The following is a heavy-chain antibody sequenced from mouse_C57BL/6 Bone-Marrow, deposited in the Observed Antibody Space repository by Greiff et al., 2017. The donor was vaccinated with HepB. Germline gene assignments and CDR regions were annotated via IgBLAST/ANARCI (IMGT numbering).Heavy chain of an antibody. Sequence: QVQLKQSGAELVRPGASVTLSCKASGYTFTDYEMHWVKQTPVHGLEWIGAIDPETGGTAYNQKFKGKAILTADKSSSTAYMELRSLTSEDSAVYYCTRRVYYSKRGTFAYWGQGTLVTVSA. V-gene: IGHV1-15*01. CDR2: IDPETGGT. D-gene: IGHD2-5*01. CDR1: GYTFTDYE. CDR3: TRRVYYSKRGTFAY. J-gene: IGHJ3*01.